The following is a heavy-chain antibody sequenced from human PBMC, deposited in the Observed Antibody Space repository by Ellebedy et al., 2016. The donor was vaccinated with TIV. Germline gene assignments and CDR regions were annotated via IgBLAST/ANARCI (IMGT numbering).Heavy chain of an antibody. Sequence: GESLKISCEPSGFSISNKWMHWVRQAPGKGLEWVASSNPDGNAKFLMDSVKGRFTVSRDNGRNALYLQMNSLRVEDTAVYYCARDDGEYSSSDYNYYYGMDVWGQGTTVTVSS. CDR1: GFSISNKW. CDR2: SNPDGNAK. V-gene: IGHV3-7*01. D-gene: IGHD6-6*01. J-gene: IGHJ6*02. CDR3: ARDDGEYSSSDYNYYYGMDV.